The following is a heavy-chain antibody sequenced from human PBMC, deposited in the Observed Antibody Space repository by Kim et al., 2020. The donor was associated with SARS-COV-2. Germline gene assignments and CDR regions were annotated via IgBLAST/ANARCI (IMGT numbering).Heavy chain of an antibody. Sequence: ASVKVSCKASGYTFTSYGISWVRQAPGQGLEWMGWISAYNGNTNYAQKLQGRVTMTTDTSTSTAYMELRSLRSDDTAVYYCARDRGTASKTERGILDYWGQGTLVTVSS. CDR3: ARDRGTASKTERGILDY. CDR1: GYTFTSYG. CDR2: ISAYNGNT. V-gene: IGHV1-18*04. J-gene: IGHJ4*02. D-gene: IGHD6-13*01.